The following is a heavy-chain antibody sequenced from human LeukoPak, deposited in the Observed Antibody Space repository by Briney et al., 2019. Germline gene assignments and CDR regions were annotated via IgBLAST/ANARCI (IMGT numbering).Heavy chain of an antibody. CDR3: ARDGGGDSSGHNTIDY. V-gene: IGHV1-2*02. J-gene: IGHJ4*02. CDR1: GYTFTGYH. D-gene: IGHD3-22*01. CDR2: INPDSGDT. Sequence: ASVKVSCKASGYTFTGYHMHWVRQAPGQGLEWMGRINPDSGDTNYAQKSQGRVTMTRDKSISTVYMELSRLRSDDTAVYYCARDGGGDSSGHNTIDYWGQGTLVTVSS.